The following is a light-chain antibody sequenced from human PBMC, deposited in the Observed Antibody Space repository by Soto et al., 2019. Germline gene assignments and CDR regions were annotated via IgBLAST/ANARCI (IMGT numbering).Light chain of an antibody. V-gene: IGKV3-11*01. Sequence: VLTQSPATLSLSPGERATLSCRASLNVNSYLAWYQRKPGQAPRLLIYDASNRAAGIPARFSGIGSGTDFTLTISSLEPEDFAIYYCQQRQYWPPITFGQGTRLEIK. J-gene: IGKJ5*01. CDR2: DAS. CDR3: QQRQYWPPIT. CDR1: LNVNSY.